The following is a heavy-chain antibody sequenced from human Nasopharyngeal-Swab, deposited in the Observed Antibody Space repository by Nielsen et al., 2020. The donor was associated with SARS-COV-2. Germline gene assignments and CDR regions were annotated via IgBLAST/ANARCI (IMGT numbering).Heavy chain of an antibody. CDR3: EKGISSGWAFFGY. CDR2: ISGRGGST. CDR1: GFTFSSYA. D-gene: IGHD6-19*01. Sequence: ESLKIPCAASGFTFSSYAMGLVRQAPGKGLEWVSAISGRGGSTYYADSVKCRFTISRDNSKNTLYLQMNSLRAEDTAVYYCEKGISSGWAFFGYWGQGTLVTVSS. V-gene: IGHV3-23*01. J-gene: IGHJ4*02.